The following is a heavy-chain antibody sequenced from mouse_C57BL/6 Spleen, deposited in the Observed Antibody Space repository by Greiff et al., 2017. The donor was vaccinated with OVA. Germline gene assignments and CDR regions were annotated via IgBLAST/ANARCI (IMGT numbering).Heavy chain of an antibody. CDR3: APSTVVEVMDY. CDR1: GYSFTGYY. D-gene: IGHD1-1*01. V-gene: IGHV1-42*01. J-gene: IGHJ4*01. CDR2: INPSTGGT. Sequence: EVKLVESGPELVKPGASVKISCKASGYSFTGYYMNWVKQSPEKSLEWIGEINPSTGGTTYNQKFKAKATLTVDKSSSTAYMQLKSLTSEDSAVYYCAPSTVVEVMDYWGQGTSVTVSA.